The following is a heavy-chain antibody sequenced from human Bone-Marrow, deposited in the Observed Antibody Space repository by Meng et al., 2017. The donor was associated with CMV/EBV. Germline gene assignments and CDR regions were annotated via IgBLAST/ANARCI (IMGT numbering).Heavy chain of an antibody. CDR1: GFTFDDYA. D-gene: IGHD2-2*02. Sequence: SLKISCAASGFTFDDYAMHWVRQAPGKGLEWVSGISWNSGSIDYADSVKGRFTISRDNAKNSLYLQMNSLRAEDTALYYCAKDIGCSSTSCYTRLSYYYYGMDVWGQGTTVTSP. J-gene: IGHJ6*02. V-gene: IGHV3-9*01. CDR2: ISWNSGSI. CDR3: AKDIGCSSTSCYTRLSYYYYGMDV.